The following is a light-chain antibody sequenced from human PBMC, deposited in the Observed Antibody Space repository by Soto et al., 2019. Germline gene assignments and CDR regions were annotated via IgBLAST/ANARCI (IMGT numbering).Light chain of an antibody. CDR2: DAS. CDR1: QSVSSY. CDR3: QQRSNWPPYT. Sequence: EIVLTQSPATLSLSPGERATLSCRASQSVSSYLAWYQQKPGQAPRLLIYDASNRATGIPARLSGSGTGTDLPITTSSLEPEDFAVYYCQQRSNWPPYTFGQGTKLEIK. V-gene: IGKV3-11*01. J-gene: IGKJ2*01.